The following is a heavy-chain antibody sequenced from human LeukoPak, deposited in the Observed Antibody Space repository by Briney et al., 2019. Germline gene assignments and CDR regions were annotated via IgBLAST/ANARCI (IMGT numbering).Heavy chain of an antibody. CDR2: ISYSGFT. D-gene: IGHD2/OR15-2a*01. CDR1: GGSISSYQ. CDR3: AGHHPRNTVDF. J-gene: IGHJ4*02. Sequence: PSETLSLTCTVSGGSISSYQWSWIRQPPGKGLEWIEYISYSGFTNYNPSLKSRVTISLDTSKNQFSLKLTSVTAADTAVYYCAGHHPRNTVDFWGQGTLVTVSS. V-gene: IGHV4-59*08.